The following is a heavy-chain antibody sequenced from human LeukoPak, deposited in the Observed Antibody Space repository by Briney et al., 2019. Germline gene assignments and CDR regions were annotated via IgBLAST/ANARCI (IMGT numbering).Heavy chain of an antibody. V-gene: IGHV3-9*01. J-gene: IGHJ4*02. D-gene: IGHD3-22*01. CDR1: GFTFSSYG. CDR3: ARAPTYYYDSSGYPNYFDY. Sequence: TGGSLRLSCAASGFTFSSYGMHWVRQAPGKGLEWVSGISWNSGSIGYADSVKGRFTISRDNAKNSLYLQMNSLRAEDTAVYYCARAPTYYYDSSGYPNYFDYWGQGTLVTVSS. CDR2: ISWNSGSI.